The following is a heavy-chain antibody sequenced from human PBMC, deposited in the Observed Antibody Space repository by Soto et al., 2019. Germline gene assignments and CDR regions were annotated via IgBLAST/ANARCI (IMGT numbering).Heavy chain of an antibody. CDR3: AGPHDRAGLGT. V-gene: IGHV1-3*01. J-gene: IGHJ5*02. CDR1: ENTFSTYL. Sequence: ASVKVSCKASENTFSTYLVHWVRQVHGQGLEWMGWHNGYNGQTEYSQKFQGRVTITRDTSAKTAYLELRSLTSEDTAVYYCAGPHDRAGLGTWGEGTLVTVSS. CDR2: HNGYNGQT. D-gene: IGHD1-1*01.